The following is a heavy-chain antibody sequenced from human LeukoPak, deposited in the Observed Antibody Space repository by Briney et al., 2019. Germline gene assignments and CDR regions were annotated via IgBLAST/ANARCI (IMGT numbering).Heavy chain of an antibody. V-gene: IGHV3-30-3*01. J-gene: IGHJ3*02. Sequence: PGGSLRLSCAASGFAFSSYAMHWVRQAPGKGLEWVAVISYDGSNKYYADSVKGRFTISRDNSKNTLYLQMNSLRAEDTAVYYCASQTYYDFFGGAFDIWGQGTMVTVSS. D-gene: IGHD3-3*01. CDR3: ASQTYYDFFGGAFDI. CDR2: ISYDGSNK. CDR1: GFAFSSYA.